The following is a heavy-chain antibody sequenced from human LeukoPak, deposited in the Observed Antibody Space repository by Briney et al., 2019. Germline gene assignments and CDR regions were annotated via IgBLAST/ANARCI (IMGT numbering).Heavy chain of an antibody. CDR3: ARDPGERYYFDY. Sequence: PGGSLRLSCAASGFTFSSYAMHWVRQAPGKGLEWVAVISYDGSNKYYADSVKGRFTISRDNSKNTLYLQMNSLRAEDTAVYYCARDPGERYYFDYWGQGTLVTVSS. CDR2: ISYDGSNK. J-gene: IGHJ4*02. CDR1: GFTFSSYA. V-gene: IGHV3-30-3*01.